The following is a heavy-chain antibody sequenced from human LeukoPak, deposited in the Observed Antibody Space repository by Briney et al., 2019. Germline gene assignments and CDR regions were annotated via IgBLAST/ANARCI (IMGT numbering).Heavy chain of an antibody. CDR1: GFTFSNYA. V-gene: IGHV3-23*01. Sequence: GGSLRPSCAASGFTFSNYAMSWVRQAPGKGLEWVSTISGSGGTTYYADSVKGRFTISRDNSKNTLFLQMNSLRAEDTAVYYCAKIYSRYFDYWGQGTLVTVSS. CDR2: ISGSGGTT. D-gene: IGHD5-18*01. CDR3: AKIYSRYFDY. J-gene: IGHJ4*02.